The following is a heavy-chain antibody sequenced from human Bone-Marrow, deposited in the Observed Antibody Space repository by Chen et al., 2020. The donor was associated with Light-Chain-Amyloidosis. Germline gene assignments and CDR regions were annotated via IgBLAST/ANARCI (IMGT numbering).Heavy chain of an antibody. D-gene: IGHD3-3*01. V-gene: IGHV4-34*12. Sequence: QVQLQEWGTGLLKPSETLSLTCAVYGAPFSNYYWTWVRQAPGKGMEWMGEIIETGIASFNPSLKSRLTMSVEKSKNQFSLKLTSVTAADTAVYYCARAIYRYYDLVNFYHYMDVWGRGTTVTVS. CDR2: IIETGIA. CDR1: GAPFSNYY. CDR3: ARAIYRYYDLVNFYHYMDV. J-gene: IGHJ6*03.